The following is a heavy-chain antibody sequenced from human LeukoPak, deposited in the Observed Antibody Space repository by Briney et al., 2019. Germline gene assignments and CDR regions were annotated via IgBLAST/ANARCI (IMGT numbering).Heavy chain of an antibody. J-gene: IGHJ4*02. CDR2: INHSGST. V-gene: IGHV4-34*01. CDR1: GFTFSSYS. CDR3: ARVENSSSWYFDY. Sequence: PGGSLRLSCAASGFTFSSYSMSWVRQAPGKGLEWIGEINHSGSTNYNPSLKSRVTISVDTSKNQFSLKLSSVTAADTAVYYCARVENSSSWYFDYWGQGTLVPVSS. D-gene: IGHD6-13*01.